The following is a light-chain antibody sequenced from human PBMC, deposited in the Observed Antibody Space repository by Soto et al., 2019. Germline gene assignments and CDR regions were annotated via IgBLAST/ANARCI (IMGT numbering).Light chain of an antibody. CDR3: NSYTGSSSLVV. CDR2: EVS. CDR1: SSDIGVYNY. J-gene: IGLJ3*02. V-gene: IGLV2-14*01. Sequence: QSALTQPASVSGSPGQSITISCTGTSSDIGVYNYVSWYQQHPGKAPKLMIYEVSNRPSGVSNRFSGSKSGNTASLTISGLQAEDEADYYCNSYTGSSSLVVFGGGTQLTVL.